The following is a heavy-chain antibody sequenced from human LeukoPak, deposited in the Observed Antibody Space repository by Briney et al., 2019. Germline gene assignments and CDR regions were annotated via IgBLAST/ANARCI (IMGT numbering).Heavy chain of an antibody. CDR1: GFTFSSYG. V-gene: IGHV3-30*03. D-gene: IGHD6-19*01. J-gene: IGHJ4*02. Sequence: GRSLRLSCAASGFTFSSYGMHWVRQAPGKGLEWVAVISYDGSNKYYADSVKGRFTISRDNAKNSLYLQMNSLRAEDTAVYYCAREGWSSGWYRYFDYWGQGTLVTVSS. CDR2: ISYDGSNK. CDR3: AREGWSSGWYRYFDY.